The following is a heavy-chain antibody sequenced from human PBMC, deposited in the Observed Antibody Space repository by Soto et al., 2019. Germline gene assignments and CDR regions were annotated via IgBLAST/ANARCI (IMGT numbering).Heavy chain of an antibody. V-gene: IGHV1-18*01. Sequence: GASVKVSCKASGYTFTSYCISWVRQAPGQGLEWMGWISAYNGNTNYAQKLQGRVTMTTDTSTSTAYMELRSLRSDDTAVYYCARLSYYYDSSGYYWFDPWGQGTMVTVYS. CDR1: GYTFTSYC. CDR3: ARLSYYYDSSGYYWFDP. D-gene: IGHD3-22*01. J-gene: IGHJ5*02. CDR2: ISAYNGNT.